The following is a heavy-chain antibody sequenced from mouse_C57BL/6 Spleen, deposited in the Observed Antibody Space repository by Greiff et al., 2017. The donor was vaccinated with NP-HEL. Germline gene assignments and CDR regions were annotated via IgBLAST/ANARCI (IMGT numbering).Heavy chain of an antibody. CDR3: ARGGTTAYFDY. Sequence: EVQLQQSGPELVKPGASVKISCKASGYTLTDYYMNWVKQSHGKSLEWIGDINPNNGGTSYNQKFKGKATLTVDKSSSTAYMELRSLTSEDSAVYYCARGGTTAYFDYWGQGTTLTVSS. CDR1: GYTLTDYY. J-gene: IGHJ2*01. V-gene: IGHV1-26*01. D-gene: IGHD1-2*01. CDR2: INPNNGGT.